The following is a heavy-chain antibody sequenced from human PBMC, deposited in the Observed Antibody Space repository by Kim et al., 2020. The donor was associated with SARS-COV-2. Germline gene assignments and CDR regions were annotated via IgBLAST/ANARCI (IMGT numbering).Heavy chain of an antibody. CDR2: IYYSGST. V-gene: IGHV4-39*01. CDR1: GGSISSSSYY. CDR3: VSRYCSSTSWAPELKSIAAAALNWFDP. J-gene: IGHJ5*02. D-gene: IGHD2-2*01. Sequence: SETLSLTCTVSGGSISSSSYYWGWIRQPPGKGLEWIGSIYYSGSTYYNPSLKSRVTISVDTSKNQFSLKLSSVTAADTAVYYCVSRYCSSTSWAPELKSIAAAALNWFDPWGQGTLVTVSS.